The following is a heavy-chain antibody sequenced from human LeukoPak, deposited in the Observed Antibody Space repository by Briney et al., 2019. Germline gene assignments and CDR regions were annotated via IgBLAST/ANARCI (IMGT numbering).Heavy chain of an antibody. CDR1: GGSISSSNW. Sequence: SETLSLTCAVSGGSISSSNWWSWVRQPPGKGLEWIGEIYHSGSTNYNPSLKSRVTISVDKSKNQFSLKLSSVTAADTAVYYCARGGYSSGWFPAFDIWGQGTMVTVSS. D-gene: IGHD6-19*01. CDR3: ARGGYSSGWFPAFDI. CDR2: IYHSGST. V-gene: IGHV4-4*02. J-gene: IGHJ3*02.